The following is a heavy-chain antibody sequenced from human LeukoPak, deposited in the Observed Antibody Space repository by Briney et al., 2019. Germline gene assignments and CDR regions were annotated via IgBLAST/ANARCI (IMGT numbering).Heavy chain of an antibody. CDR1: GFTFSSYA. V-gene: IGHV3-23*01. J-gene: IGHJ4*02. CDR2: ISDSDGNT. Sequence: GGSLRLSCAASGFTFSSYAMSWVRQAPGKGLEWVSAISDSDGNTYYADSVKGRFTISRDNSKNTLYLQMNSLRAEDTAVYYCAKANGAIFGVAGYFDYWGQGTLVTVSS. CDR3: AKANGAIFGVAGYFDY. D-gene: IGHD3-3*02.